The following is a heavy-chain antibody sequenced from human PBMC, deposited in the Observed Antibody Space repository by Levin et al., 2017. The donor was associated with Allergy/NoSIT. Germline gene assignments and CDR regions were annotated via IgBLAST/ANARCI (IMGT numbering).Heavy chain of an antibody. J-gene: IGHJ4*02. CDR3: ASDQLAWGMITFGGNDY. CDR2: ISYDGTNK. CDR1: GFTFSTYA. D-gene: IGHD3-16*01. V-gene: IGHV3-30*04. Sequence: LSLTCAASGFTFSTYAIHWVRQAPGKGLEWVALISYDGTNKYYADSVKGRFTISRDNSKNTLYLQMNSLRPEDTAVYYCASDQLAWGMITFGGNDYWGQGTLVTVSS.